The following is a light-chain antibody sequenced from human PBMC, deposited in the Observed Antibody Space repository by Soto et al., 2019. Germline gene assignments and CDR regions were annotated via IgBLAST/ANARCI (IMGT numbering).Light chain of an antibody. Sequence: EIVLILSPATLSSFPVERVTLSCRASQYINTRLAWYQHRPGQAPSLLIYQTSIRAAGIPARFSASGSGTDFTLTISDVQPEDFALYYCHQRQSWPRTFGQGTKVDIK. J-gene: IGKJ1*01. CDR2: QTS. CDR3: HQRQSWPRT. V-gene: IGKV3-11*01. CDR1: QYINTR.